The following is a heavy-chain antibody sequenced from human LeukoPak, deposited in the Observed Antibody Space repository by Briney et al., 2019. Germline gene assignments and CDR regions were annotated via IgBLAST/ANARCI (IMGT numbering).Heavy chain of an antibody. D-gene: IGHD2-2*01. V-gene: IGHV4-34*01. Sequence: SETLSLTCAVYGGSFSGYYWGWIRQPPGKGLEWIGEINHSGSTNYNPSLKSRVTISVDTSKNQFSLKLSSVTAADTAVYYCARAIRRLYYYYYMDVWGEGTTVTVSS. CDR3: ARAIRRLYYYYYMDV. CDR2: INHSGST. J-gene: IGHJ6*03. CDR1: GGSFSGYY.